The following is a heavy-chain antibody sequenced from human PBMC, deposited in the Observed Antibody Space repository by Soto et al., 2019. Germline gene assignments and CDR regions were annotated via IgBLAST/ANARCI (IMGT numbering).Heavy chain of an antibody. CDR1: GFTFTNHG. Sequence: QVQLVESGGGVVQPGGSLRLSCVAAGFTFTNHGMHWVRQAPGKGLEWVAVIWYDGSNKYYGDSVKSRFNISRDDSEVTLYLQMSSLSAEDTAVYFCVRGSWSGTTCFQGHWLVPWVQGTLVTVSS. CDR3: VRGSWSGTTCFQGHWLVP. J-gene: IGHJ5*02. CDR2: IWYDGSNK. V-gene: IGHV3-33*01. D-gene: IGHD3-3*01.